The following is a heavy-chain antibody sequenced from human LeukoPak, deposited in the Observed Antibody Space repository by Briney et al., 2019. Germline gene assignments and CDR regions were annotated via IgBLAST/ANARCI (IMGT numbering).Heavy chain of an antibody. CDR2: INPNRGGP. CDR3: ARGDQPLLFHI. V-gene: IGHV1-2*02. D-gene: IGHD2-21*02. J-gene: IGHJ4*02. CDR1: GYTFTGYY. Sequence: ASVKVSCKASGYTFTGYYMHWVRQAPGQGLEWMGWINPNRGGPNYAQKFQGRVTMTRDTSISTAYMELSRLRSDDTAVYYCARGDQPLLFHIWGQGTLVTVSS.